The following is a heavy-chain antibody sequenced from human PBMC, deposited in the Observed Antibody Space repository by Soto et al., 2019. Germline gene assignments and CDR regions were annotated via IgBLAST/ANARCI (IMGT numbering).Heavy chain of an antibody. CDR3: AKAGGAAGTVDYFDY. V-gene: IGHV3-23*01. CDR1: GFTFNNYA. CDR2: ISGSAGST. Sequence: GGSLRLSCAASGFTFNNYAINWVRQSPGKGLEWVSVISGSAGSTYYADSVKGRFTITRDNSKNTLYLQMSSLRAEDTAVYYCAKAGGAAGTVDYFDYWGQGTLVTVSS. J-gene: IGHJ4*02. D-gene: IGHD6-13*01.